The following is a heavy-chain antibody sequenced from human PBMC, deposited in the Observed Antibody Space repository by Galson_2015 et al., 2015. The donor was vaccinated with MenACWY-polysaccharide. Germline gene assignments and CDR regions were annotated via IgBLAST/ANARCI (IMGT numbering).Heavy chain of an antibody. CDR2: IQYDGTNK. CDR3: AREGSRIVFHAFDV. V-gene: IGHV3-33*01. J-gene: IGHJ3*01. CDR1: TVTFRGSG. D-gene: IGHD2-21*01. Sequence: SLRLSCAASTVTFRGSGMHWVRQAPGKGLEWVAVIQYDGTNKVYADSVKGRFSISRDNSKNTLYLEMNSLRAEDTALYYCAREGSRIVFHAFDVWGQGTMVTVSS.